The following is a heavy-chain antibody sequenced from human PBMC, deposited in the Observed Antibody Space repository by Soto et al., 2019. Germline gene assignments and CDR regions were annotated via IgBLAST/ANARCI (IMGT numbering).Heavy chain of an antibody. D-gene: IGHD2-2*01. V-gene: IGHV1-46*01. CDR2: INPSGGST. Sequence: ASVKVSCKASGYTFLYYSIHWVRQAPGQGLEWMGIINPSGGSTNYAQKFQGRVTMTRDTSTSTVYMELSSLRSEDTAVYYCARTLTSSGLDVWGQGTTVTVSS. J-gene: IGHJ6*02. CDR1: GYTFLYYS. CDR3: ARTLTSSGLDV.